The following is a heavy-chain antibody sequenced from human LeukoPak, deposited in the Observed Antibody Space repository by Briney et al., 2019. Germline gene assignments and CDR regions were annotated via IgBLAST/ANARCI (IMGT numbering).Heavy chain of an antibody. CDR2: ICYSGST. Sequence: SETLSLTCTVSGGSISSYYWSLIRQPPGKGLEWIGYICYSGSTNYNPSLKSRVTISVDTSKNQFSLKLSSVTAADTAVYYCARGGIAVAGTLGYWGQGTLVTVSS. D-gene: IGHD6-19*01. CDR1: GGSISSYY. V-gene: IGHV4-59*01. CDR3: ARGGIAVAGTLGY. J-gene: IGHJ4*02.